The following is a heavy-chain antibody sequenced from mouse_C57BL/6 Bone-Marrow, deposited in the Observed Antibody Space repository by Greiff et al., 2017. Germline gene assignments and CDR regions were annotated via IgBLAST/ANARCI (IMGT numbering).Heavy chain of an antibody. J-gene: IGHJ3*01. CDR1: GYSITSGYY. CDR2: ISYDGSN. CDR3: AFIYYDYDGFAY. Sequence: DVQLQESGPGLVKPSQSLSLTCSVTGYSITSGYYWNWIRQFPGNKLEWMGYISYDGSNNYNPSLKNRISITRDTSKNQFFLKLNSVTTEDTATYYCAFIYYDYDGFAYWGQGTLVTVSA. D-gene: IGHD2-4*01. V-gene: IGHV3-6*01.